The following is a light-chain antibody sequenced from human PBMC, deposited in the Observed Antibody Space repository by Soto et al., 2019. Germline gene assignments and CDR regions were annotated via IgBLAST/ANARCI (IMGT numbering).Light chain of an antibody. CDR2: GAS. CDR3: QQYVSSPWA. J-gene: IGKJ1*01. Sequence: EIGLAQSPGTLSLSPGERATLSRRASQSVTNSFLAWYQQKPGQAPRLLIYGASRRATGIPDRFTGSGSGTDFTLTISRLEPEDFAVYYCQQYVSSPWAFGQGTKVE. V-gene: IGKV3-20*01. CDR1: QSVTNSF.